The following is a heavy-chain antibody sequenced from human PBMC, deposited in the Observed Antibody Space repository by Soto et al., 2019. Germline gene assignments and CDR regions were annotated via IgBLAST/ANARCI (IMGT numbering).Heavy chain of an antibody. Sequence: GGSLRLSCAAYGFTFTNAWINWVRQAPGKGLEWVGRIKSKTDGGTTDYAEPVKGRFAISRDDSNNMVYLQMNSLKIEYTSVYYCTTDSYSTIIIVRFDYWGHGTLVTVSS. CDR2: IKSKTDGGTT. CDR1: GFTFTNAW. J-gene: IGHJ4*01. CDR3: TTDSYSTIIIVRFDY. V-gene: IGHV3-15*07. D-gene: IGHD3-22*01.